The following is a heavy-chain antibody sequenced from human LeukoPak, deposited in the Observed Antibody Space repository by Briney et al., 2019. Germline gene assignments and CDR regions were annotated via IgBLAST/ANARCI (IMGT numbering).Heavy chain of an antibody. Sequence: SETLSLTCTVSGGSISSYYWSWIRQPAGKGLEWIGRIYTSGSTNYNPPLKSRVTMSVDTSKNQFSLKLSSVTAADTAVYYCARGYCSSTSCLRDYYGMDVWGQGTTVTVSS. D-gene: IGHD2-2*01. CDR1: GGSISSYY. CDR2: IYTSGST. J-gene: IGHJ6*02. CDR3: ARGYCSSTSCLRDYYGMDV. V-gene: IGHV4-4*07.